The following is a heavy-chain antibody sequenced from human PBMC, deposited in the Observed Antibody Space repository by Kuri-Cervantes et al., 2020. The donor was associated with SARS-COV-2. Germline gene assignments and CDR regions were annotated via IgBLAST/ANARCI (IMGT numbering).Heavy chain of an antibody. CDR2: TIPIFCSP. V-gene: IGHV1-69*13. CDR3: ASRMGDLTSYTWYKWFDP. CDR1: GTAFSSFA. Sequence: SVKVSCKASGTAFSSFAINWVRQAPGQGLEWMGGTIPIFCSPIYAQKFQGRLSITADESTSSVHMELSSLSSQDTAIYYCASRMGDLTSYTWYKWFDPWGQGTLVTVSS. J-gene: IGHJ5*02. D-gene: IGHD3-16*01.